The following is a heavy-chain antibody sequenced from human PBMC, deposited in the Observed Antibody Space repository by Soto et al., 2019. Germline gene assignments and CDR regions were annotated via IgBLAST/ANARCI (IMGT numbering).Heavy chain of an antibody. V-gene: IGHV3-23*01. D-gene: IGHD1-26*01. J-gene: IGHJ4*02. CDR3: AKSAPLIVGAFDY. Sequence: EVQLLESGGGLVQPGGSLRLSCAASGFTFSSYAMSWVRQAPGKGLEWVSAISGSGGSTYYADSVKGRFTISRDNSKESLYLHMKSLRDEVTAGSNCAKSAPLIVGAFDYWGPGTMGTVSS. CDR1: GFTFSSYA. CDR2: ISGSGGST.